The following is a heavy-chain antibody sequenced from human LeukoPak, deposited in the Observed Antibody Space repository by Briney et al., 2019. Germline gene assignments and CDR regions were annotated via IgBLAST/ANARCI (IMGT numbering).Heavy chain of an antibody. CDR3: AREIDYFPRDDY. D-gene: IGHD2/OR15-2a*01. CDR1: GFTFSSYS. Sequence: PGGSLRLSCAASGFTFSSYSMNWVRQAPGKGLEWVSYISSSSTIYYADSVKGRFTISRDNAKNSLYLQMNSLRAEDTAVYYCAREIDYFPRDDYWGQGTLVTVSS. CDR2: ISSSSTI. V-gene: IGHV3-48*01. J-gene: IGHJ4*02.